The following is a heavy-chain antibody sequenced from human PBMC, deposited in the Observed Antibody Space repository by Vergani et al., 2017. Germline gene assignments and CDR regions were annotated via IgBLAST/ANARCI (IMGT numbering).Heavy chain of an antibody. CDR1: SLSLTPPPSS. CDR3: ARGGSISVRGVIITFPFDY. V-gene: IGHV4-31*01. D-gene: IGHD3-10*01. J-gene: IGHJ4*02. CDR2: CSYSVRT. Sequence: QVHLQASGPVLFPPSHTLSLPSPLSSLSLTPPPSSFSSLPPXPPXCLPCIAYCSYSVRTYYNPSLKSLFTISVDTSKNQFSLKLSSVTAADTAVYYCARGGSISVRGVIITFPFDYWGQGTLVTVSS.